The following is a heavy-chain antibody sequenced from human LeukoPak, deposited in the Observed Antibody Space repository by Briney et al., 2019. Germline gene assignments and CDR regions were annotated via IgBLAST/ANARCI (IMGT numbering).Heavy chain of an antibody. V-gene: IGHV1-69*05. Sequence: ASVKVSCKASGGTFSSYAISWVRQAPGQEVEWMGGIIPIFGTAHYAQKLQGRVTITTDESTSAAYMELSSLISEDTVVYYCALIHKYCSRTSCYLNGWFDPWGQGTLVTVSS. CDR3: ALIHKYCSRTSCYLNGWFDP. J-gene: IGHJ5*02. D-gene: IGHD2-2*01. CDR1: GGTFSSYA. CDR2: IIPIFGTA.